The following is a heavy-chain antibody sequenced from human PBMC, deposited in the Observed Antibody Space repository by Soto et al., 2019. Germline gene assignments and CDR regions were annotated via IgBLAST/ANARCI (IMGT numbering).Heavy chain of an antibody. CDR1: GLTFSSYW. D-gene: IGHD3-3*01. J-gene: IGHJ6*02. Sequence: GGSLRLSCAASGLTFSSYWMSWVRQATGKGLEWVANIKQDGSEKYYVDSVKGRFTISRDNAKNSLYLQMNSLRAEDTAVYYCARDRYSYYDFWSGSLPYYYYGMDVWGQGTTVTVSS. CDR2: IKQDGSEK. CDR3: ARDRYSYYDFWSGSLPYYYYGMDV. V-gene: IGHV3-7*01.